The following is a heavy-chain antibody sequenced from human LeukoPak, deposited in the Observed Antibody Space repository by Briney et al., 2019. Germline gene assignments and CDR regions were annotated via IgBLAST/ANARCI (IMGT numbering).Heavy chain of an antibody. Sequence: PSETLSLTCAVYGGSFSGYYWSWIRQPPGKGLEWIGSIYYSGSTNYNPSLKSRVTISVDTSKNQFSLKLSSVTAADTAVYYCARSTVVTPFDYWGQGTLVTVSS. V-gene: IGHV4-34*01. CDR3: ARSTVVTPFDY. D-gene: IGHD4-23*01. CDR1: GGSFSGYY. J-gene: IGHJ4*02. CDR2: IYYSGST.